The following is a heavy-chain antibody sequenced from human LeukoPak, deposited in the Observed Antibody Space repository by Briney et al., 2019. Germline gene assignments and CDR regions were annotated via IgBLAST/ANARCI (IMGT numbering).Heavy chain of an antibody. J-gene: IGHJ4*02. V-gene: IGHV3-11*06. Sequence: PGGTLRLLCAASGFTYSDYCMNWVRQAPGKGLEWISYIGIDSGNTNYADSVKGRFTISGDKAKNSLYLQMNSLRVEDTAVYYCARDYKYAFDNWGQGTLVTVSS. CDR3: ARDYKYAFDN. CDR2: IGIDSGNT. CDR1: GFTYSDYC. D-gene: IGHD5-24*01.